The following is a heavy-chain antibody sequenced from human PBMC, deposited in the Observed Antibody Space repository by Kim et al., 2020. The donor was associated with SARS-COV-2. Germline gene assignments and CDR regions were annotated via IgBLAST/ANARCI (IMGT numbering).Heavy chain of an antibody. J-gene: IGHJ4*02. CDR2: INADGTKT. Sequence: GGSLRLSCAASGFIFSNSWMHWVRQAPGKGLVWVSRINADGTKTNYADSVKGRFTISRDNAKNTLYLQMNSLRDEDTAVYYCTRGYTYLDYWGQGTLVTVSS. D-gene: IGHD5-18*01. V-gene: IGHV3-74*01. CDR3: TRGYTYLDY. CDR1: GFIFSNSW.